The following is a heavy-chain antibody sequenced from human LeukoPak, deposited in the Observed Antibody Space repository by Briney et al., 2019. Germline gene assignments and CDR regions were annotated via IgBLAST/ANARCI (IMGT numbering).Heavy chain of an antibody. CDR1: GFTFSDYY. CDR2: SSSSRSTI. J-gene: IGHJ5*02. D-gene: IGHD2-2*01. Sequence: GGSLRLSCAASGFTFSDYYMSWIRQAPGKGLEWVSYSSSSRSTIYYADSVKGRFTTTRENAKNSLYMQMNSLRAEATAVYYCARVWRVTSSPPENWFDPWGQGTLVTVSS. CDR3: ARVWRVTSSPPENWFDP. V-gene: IGHV3-11*01.